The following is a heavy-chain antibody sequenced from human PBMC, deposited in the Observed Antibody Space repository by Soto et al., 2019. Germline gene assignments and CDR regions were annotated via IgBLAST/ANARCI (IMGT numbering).Heavy chain of an antibody. J-gene: IGHJ4*02. Sequence: SETLSLTCAVSGGSISSSNWWSWVRQPPGKGLEWIGEIYHSGSTNYNPSLKSRVTISVDKSKNQFSLKLSSVTAADTAVYYCARKGDYYDSSGYYHFVDYWGQGTLVTVSS. V-gene: IGHV4-4*02. CDR3: ARKGDYYDSSGYYHFVDY. CDR2: IYHSGST. D-gene: IGHD3-22*01. CDR1: GGSISSSNW.